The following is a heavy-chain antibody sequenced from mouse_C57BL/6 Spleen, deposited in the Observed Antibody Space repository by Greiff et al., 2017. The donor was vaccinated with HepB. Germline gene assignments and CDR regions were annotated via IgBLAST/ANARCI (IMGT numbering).Heavy chain of an antibody. D-gene: IGHD2-3*01. Sequence: QVQLQQPGAELVKPGASVKVSCKASGYTFTSYWMHWVKQRPGQGREWRGRIHPSDSDTNYNQKFKGKATLTVDNSSSTAYMQLSSLTSEDSAVYYCAIAGDGYYCSWFAYWGQGTLVTVSA. CDR3: AIAGDGYYCSWFAY. J-gene: IGHJ3*01. CDR2: IHPSDSDT. CDR1: GYTFTSYW. V-gene: IGHV1-74*01.